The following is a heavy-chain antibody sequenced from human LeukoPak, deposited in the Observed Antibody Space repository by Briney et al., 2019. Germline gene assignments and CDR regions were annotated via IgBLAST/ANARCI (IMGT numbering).Heavy chain of an antibody. V-gene: IGHV4-59*01. J-gene: IGHJ5*02. CDR1: GGSISSYY. Sequence: KPSETLSLTCTVSGGSISSYYWSWIRQPPGKGLEWIGYIYYSGSTNYNPSLKSRVTISVDTSKNQFSLKLCSVTAADTAVYYCARGPEGYCSSISCYEWFDPWGQGTLVTVSS. CDR2: IYYSGST. D-gene: IGHD2-2*01. CDR3: ARGPEGYCSSISCYEWFDP.